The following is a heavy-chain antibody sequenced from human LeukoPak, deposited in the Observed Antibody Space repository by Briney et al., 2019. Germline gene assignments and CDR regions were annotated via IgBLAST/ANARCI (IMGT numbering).Heavy chain of an antibody. D-gene: IGHD2-21*01. CDR3: ARVTYSIFDY. V-gene: IGHV4-39*07. Sequence: PSETLSLTCTVSGGSISTYYWGWIRQAPGKGLEWIGSIYYSGNTYYNSSLKSRVTISLDTSKNQFSLKLSSVTAADTAVYYCARVTYSIFDYWGQGTLVTVSS. J-gene: IGHJ4*02. CDR2: IYYSGNT. CDR1: GGSISTYY.